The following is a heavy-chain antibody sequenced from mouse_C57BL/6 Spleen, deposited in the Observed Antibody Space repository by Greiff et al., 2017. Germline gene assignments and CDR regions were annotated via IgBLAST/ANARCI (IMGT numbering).Heavy chain of an antibody. J-gene: IGHJ2*01. CDR3: ARRTAQADFDY. Sequence: QVHVKQPGAELVKPGASVKMSCKASGYTFTSYWITWVKQRPGQGLEWIGDIYPGSGSTNYNEKFKSKATLTVDTSSSTAYMQLSSLTSEDSAVYYCARRTAQADFDYWGQGTTLTVSS. V-gene: IGHV1-55*01. CDR1: GYTFTSYW. D-gene: IGHD3-2*02. CDR2: IYPGSGST.